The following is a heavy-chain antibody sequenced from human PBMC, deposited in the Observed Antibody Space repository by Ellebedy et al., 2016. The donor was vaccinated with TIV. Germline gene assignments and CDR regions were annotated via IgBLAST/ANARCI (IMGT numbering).Heavy chain of an antibody. Sequence: ASVKVSCKASGYTFTSYYMHWVRQAPGQGLEWMGIINPTGGSTSYAQKFQGRVTMTRDTSTSTVYMELSSLRSEDTAVYYCARDLRDSSSSRYYYGMDVWGQGTTVTVSS. V-gene: IGHV1-46*01. CDR3: ARDLRDSSSSRYYYGMDV. D-gene: IGHD6-6*01. CDR1: GYTFTSYY. CDR2: INPTGGST. J-gene: IGHJ6*02.